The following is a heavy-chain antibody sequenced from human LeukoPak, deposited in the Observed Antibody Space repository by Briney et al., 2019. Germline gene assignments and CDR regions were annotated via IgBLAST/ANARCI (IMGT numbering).Heavy chain of an antibody. CDR3: ARDYYGDSSFDY. Sequence: GGSLRLSCAASGFTFSSYGMHWVRQAPGKGLEWVAVISYDGGNKYYADSVKGRFTISRDNSKNTLYLQMNSLRVEDTAVYYCARDYYGDSSFDYWGQGALVTVSS. D-gene: IGHD4-17*01. CDR2: ISYDGGNK. J-gene: IGHJ4*02. V-gene: IGHV3-30*03. CDR1: GFTFSSYG.